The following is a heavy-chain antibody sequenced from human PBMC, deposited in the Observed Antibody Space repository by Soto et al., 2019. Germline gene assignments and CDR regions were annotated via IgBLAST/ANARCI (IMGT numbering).Heavy chain of an antibody. CDR1: GGTFSSYA. D-gene: IGHD3-3*01. CDR3: ARGQPSFGVVIRTIDY. Sequence: GASVKVSCKASGGTFSSYAISWVRQAPGQGLEWMGGIIPIFGTANYAQKFQGRVTITADESTSTAYMELSSLRSEDTAVYYCARGQPSFGVVIRTIDYWGQGTLVTVSS. J-gene: IGHJ4*02. V-gene: IGHV1-69*13. CDR2: IIPIFGTA.